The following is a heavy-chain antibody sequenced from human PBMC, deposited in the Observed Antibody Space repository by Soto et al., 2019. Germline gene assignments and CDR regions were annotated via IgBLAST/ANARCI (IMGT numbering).Heavy chain of an antibody. V-gene: IGHV1-69*15. CDR2: IIPIFGIA. J-gene: IGHJ6*02. Sequence: QVQLVXSGAEVKKXXXXXKVSCKASGGTFSRYSITWVRQAPGHGLEWIGRIIPIFGIASYAQKIQGRVTITADESTSTAYMELSSLRSDDTAVYYCAREDRDRETGLVPAAIDGMDVWGQWTTVTVSS. CDR1: GGTFSRYS. D-gene: IGHD2-2*01. CDR3: AREDRDRETGLVPAAIDGMDV.